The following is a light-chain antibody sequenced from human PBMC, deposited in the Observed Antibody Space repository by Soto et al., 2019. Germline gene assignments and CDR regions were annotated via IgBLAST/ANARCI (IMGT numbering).Light chain of an antibody. CDR2: AAS. Sequence: DIQMTQFPSSLSVSVGDSVTITCRTNQSISRNLNWYQYKPGKAPKLVIYAASSLQSGVPSRYSGSGFGTEFTLAISSLQPEDFATYFCQQTYNTPRTFGQGTKV. CDR1: QSISRN. CDR3: QQTYNTPRT. V-gene: IGKV1-39*01. J-gene: IGKJ1*01.